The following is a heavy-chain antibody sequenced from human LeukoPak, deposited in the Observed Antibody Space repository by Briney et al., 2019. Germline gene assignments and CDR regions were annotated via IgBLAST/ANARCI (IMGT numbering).Heavy chain of an antibody. Sequence: PGGSLRLSCAASGFTFSSYAMSWVRQAPGKGLEWVSAISGTGGYTYYADSVKGRFTISRDNSNNTLYLQMNSLRAEDTAVYYCAKDRHYWTYYDSSDYWVFDYWGQGTLVTVSS. CDR3: AKDRHYWTYYDSSDYWVFDY. CDR2: ISGTGGYT. CDR1: GFTFSSYA. V-gene: IGHV3-23*01. J-gene: IGHJ4*02. D-gene: IGHD3-22*01.